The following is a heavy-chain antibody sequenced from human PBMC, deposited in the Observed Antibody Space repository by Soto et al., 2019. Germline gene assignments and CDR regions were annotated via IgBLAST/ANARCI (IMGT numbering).Heavy chain of an antibody. CDR1: GGSISGSY. J-gene: IGHJ4*02. Sequence: XGTLSITCSVSGGSISGSYWSWIRQSPGKGLEWLGYVYYTGSTNYSPSLRSRVSISVDTSKNEFSLRLSSVTAADTAVYFCARSVAVPGAHIDYWGQGTQVTVSS. CDR3: ARSVAVPGAHIDY. D-gene: IGHD6-19*01. V-gene: IGHV4-59*01. CDR2: VYYTGST.